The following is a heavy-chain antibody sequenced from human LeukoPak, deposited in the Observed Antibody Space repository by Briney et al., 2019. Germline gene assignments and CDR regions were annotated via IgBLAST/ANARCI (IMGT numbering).Heavy chain of an antibody. CDR3: ARIVGYSSSWFDP. Sequence: SETLSLTCTVSGGSISSGSYYWSWIRQPAGKGLEWIGRIYTSGSTNYNPSLKSRVTISVDTSKNQFSLKLSSVTAADTAVYYCARIVGYSSSWFDPWGQGTLVTVSS. V-gene: IGHV4-61*02. CDR1: GGSISSGSYY. J-gene: IGHJ5*02. CDR2: IYTSGST. D-gene: IGHD6-13*01.